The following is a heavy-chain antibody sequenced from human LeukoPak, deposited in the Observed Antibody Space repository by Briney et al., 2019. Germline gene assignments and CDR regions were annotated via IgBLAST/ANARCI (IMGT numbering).Heavy chain of an antibody. CDR1: GGSFSGYY. J-gene: IGHJ4*02. V-gene: IGHV4-34*01. D-gene: IGHD3-10*01. CDR2: INHSGST. CDR3: ARGVHGSGSYHVHFDY. Sequence: SETLSLTCAVYGGSFSGYYWSWIRQPPGKGLEWIGEINHSGSTNYNPSLKSRVTISVDTFKNQFSLKLSSVTAADTAVYYCARGVHGSGSYHVHFDYWGQGTLVTVSS.